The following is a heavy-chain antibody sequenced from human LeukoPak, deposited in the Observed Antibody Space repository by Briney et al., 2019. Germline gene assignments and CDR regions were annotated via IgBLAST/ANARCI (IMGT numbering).Heavy chain of an antibody. D-gene: IGHD2-15*01. CDR2: IYDSGST. J-gene: IGHJ4*02. Sequence: SETLSLTCTVSGGSISSYYWSWIRQPPGKGLEWIGNIYDSGSTNYNPSLKSRLTISVDTSKNQCSLKLSSVTAADTAVYYCARQSIGGSSLSYFDYWGQGTLVNVSS. CDR1: GGSISSYY. V-gene: IGHV4-59*01. CDR3: ARQSIGGSSLSYFDY.